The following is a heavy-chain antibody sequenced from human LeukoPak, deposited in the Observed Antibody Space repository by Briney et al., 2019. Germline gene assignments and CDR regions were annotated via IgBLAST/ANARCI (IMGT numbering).Heavy chain of an antibody. Sequence: PSETLSLTCTVSGNSVRSSSFYWGWIRQPPGKGLEWIGSIYHSGTAYYNPSLKSRVTISGDASRNQFSLRLSSVTASDTAVYYCVSTLRFLPYRRFDYWGQGTLVTVSS. CDR2: IYHSGTA. J-gene: IGHJ4*02. D-gene: IGHD3-3*01. CDR3: VSTLRFLPYRRFDY. CDR1: GNSVRSSSFY. V-gene: IGHV4-39*01.